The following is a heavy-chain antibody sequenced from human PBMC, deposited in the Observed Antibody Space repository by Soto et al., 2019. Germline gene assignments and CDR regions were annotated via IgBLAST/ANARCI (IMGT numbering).Heavy chain of an antibody. CDR2: IYSGGYT. CDR1: GFTVSNNY. D-gene: IGHD6-25*01. J-gene: IGHJ4*02. Sequence: EVQLVESGGGLIQPGGSLRLSCAVSGFTVSNNYMSWVRQAPGKGLEGVSVIYSGGYTAYGDSVKGRFTISRDNSKNTLLLKNESLGADPPAVFFCGPQRGGGGYWGQGTLVTVSS. V-gene: IGHV3-53*01. CDR3: GPQRGGGGY.